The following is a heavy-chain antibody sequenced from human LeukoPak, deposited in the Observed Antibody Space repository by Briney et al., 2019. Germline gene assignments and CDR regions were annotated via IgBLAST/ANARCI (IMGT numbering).Heavy chain of an antibody. D-gene: IGHD6-6*01. CDR2: IYYSGST. CDR1: GGSISSGDYY. Sequence: SETLSLTCTVSGGSISSGDYYWSWIRQPPGKGLEWIGYIYYSGSTYYNPSLKSRVTISVDTSKNQFSLKLSSVTAADTAVYYCARVPMIAARPRYFQHWGQGTLVTVSS. V-gene: IGHV4-30-4*01. CDR3: ARVPMIAARPRYFQH. J-gene: IGHJ1*01.